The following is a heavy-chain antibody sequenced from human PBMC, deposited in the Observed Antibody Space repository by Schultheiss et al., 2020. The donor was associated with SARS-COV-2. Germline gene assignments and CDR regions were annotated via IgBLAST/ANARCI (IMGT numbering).Heavy chain of an antibody. J-gene: IGHJ4*02. Sequence: GGSLRLSCAASGFTVSSNYMSWVRQAPGKGLEWVSVIYSCGSTYYADSVKGRFTISRDNSKNTLYLQMNSLRAEDTAVYYCARITFGGVIVNWGQGTLVTVSS. CDR3: ARITFGGVIVN. CDR2: IYSCGST. CDR1: GFTVSSNY. V-gene: IGHV3-53*01. D-gene: IGHD3-16*02.